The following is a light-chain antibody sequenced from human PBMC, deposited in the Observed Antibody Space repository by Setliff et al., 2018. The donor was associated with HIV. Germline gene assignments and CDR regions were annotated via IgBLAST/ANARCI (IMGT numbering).Light chain of an antibody. CDR2: EVT. Sequence: QSVLTQPDSVSGSPGQSITISCSGTSSDIGTYNYVSRYQQYPGKAPKLMIYEVTNRPSGISNRFSGSKSGNTASLTISGLQAADEADYYCSSYTSSFTHVFGSGTKVTVL. V-gene: IGLV2-14*01. CDR3: SSYTSSFTHV. J-gene: IGLJ1*01. CDR1: SSDIGTYNY.